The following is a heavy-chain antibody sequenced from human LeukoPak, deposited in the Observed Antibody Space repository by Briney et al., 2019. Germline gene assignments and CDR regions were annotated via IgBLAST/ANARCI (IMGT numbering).Heavy chain of an antibody. CDR2: IYYTGGT. CDR1: GGSITGYY. D-gene: IGHD6-13*01. J-gene: IGHJ4*02. CDR3: PRHSSSWRFAFDS. Sequence: SETLSLTCTVSGGSITGYYWSWIRQPPGKGLEWIGQIYYTGGTSYNPSLKSRVTISVDTSKNQFSLKLSSVTAADTAMYYCPRHSSSWRFAFDSWGRGTLVTVSS. V-gene: IGHV4-59*01.